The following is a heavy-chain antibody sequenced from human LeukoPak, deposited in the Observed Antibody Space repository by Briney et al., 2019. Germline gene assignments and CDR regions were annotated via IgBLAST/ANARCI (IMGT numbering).Heavy chain of an antibody. CDR1: GFTFSSYG. Sequence: GGSLILSCAASGFTFSSYGMHSVRQTPRKGPERVAVISYDRSNKYYADSVKGRFTISRDNSKDTLYLQMNSLRAEDTAVYYCAKSAATDYFVYWGQGTLVTVSS. V-gene: IGHV3-30*18. CDR2: ISYDRSNK. J-gene: IGHJ4*02. CDR3: AKSAATDYFVY. D-gene: IGHD2-15*01.